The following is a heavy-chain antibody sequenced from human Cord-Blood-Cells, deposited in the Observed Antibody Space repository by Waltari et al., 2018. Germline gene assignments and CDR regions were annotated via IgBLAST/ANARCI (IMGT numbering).Heavy chain of an antibody. D-gene: IGHD4-17*01. CDR2: IIPILGIA. V-gene: IGHV1-69*09. CDR1: GGTFSSYA. CDR3: ARAYGDYANYFDY. J-gene: IGHJ4*02. Sequence: QVQLVQSGAEVKKPGSSVKVSCKASGGTFSSYAISWVRQAPGQGLEWMGRIIPILGIANYAQKCQGRVTITADKSTSTAYMELSSLRSEDTAVYYCARAYGDYANYFDYWGQGTLVTVSS.